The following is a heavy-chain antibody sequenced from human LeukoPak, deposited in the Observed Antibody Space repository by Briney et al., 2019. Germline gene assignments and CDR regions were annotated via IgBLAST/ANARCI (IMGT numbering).Heavy chain of an antibody. Sequence: GGSLRLSCAASGFTFSNAWMSWVRQAPGKGLEWVGRIKSKTDGGTTDYAAPVKGRFTISRDDSKNMLYLQMNSLKTEDTAVYYCTTRGGSFSIFDYWGQGTLVTVSS. D-gene: IGHD1-26*01. J-gene: IGHJ4*02. CDR1: GFTFSNAW. CDR3: TTRGGSFSIFDY. V-gene: IGHV3-15*01. CDR2: IKSKTDGGTT.